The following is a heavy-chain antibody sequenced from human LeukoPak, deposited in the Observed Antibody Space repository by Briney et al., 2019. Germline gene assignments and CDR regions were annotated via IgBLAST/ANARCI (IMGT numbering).Heavy chain of an antibody. CDR2: NNGDGSTT. D-gene: IGHD2-15*01. Sequence: GGSLRLSRVASGFSLSGYWMYWVRQAPGKGLMYISRNNGDGSTTNYADVVKGRFTMSRDNVKNTLYLQMNSLRVEDTAVYYCARDPRNVGLAPWGQGTLVTVSS. V-gene: IGHV3-74*01. CDR3: ARDPRNVGLAP. CDR1: GFSLSGYW. J-gene: IGHJ5*02.